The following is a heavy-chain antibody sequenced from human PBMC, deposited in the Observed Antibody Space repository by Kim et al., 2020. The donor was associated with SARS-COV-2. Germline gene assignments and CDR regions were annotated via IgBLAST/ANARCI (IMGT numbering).Heavy chain of an antibody. J-gene: IGHJ5*02. V-gene: IGHV3-11*06. CDR3: ARDVNEGLLWFGELSGWFDP. D-gene: IGHD3-10*01. Sequence: FTISRDNAKNSLYLQMNSLRAEDTAVYYCARDVNEGLLWFGELSGWFDPWGQGTLVTVSS.